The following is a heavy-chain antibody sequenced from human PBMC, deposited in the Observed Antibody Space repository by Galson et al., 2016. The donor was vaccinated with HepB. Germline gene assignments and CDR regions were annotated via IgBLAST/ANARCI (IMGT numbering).Heavy chain of an antibody. CDR1: GGSISQNNW. Sequence: SETLSLTCGVSGGSISQNNWWTWVRQAPGMGLEWIGEVFHSGNSVYNPSLKSRVSISVDKSKNHFPLRLTSVTAADTAIYFCTRHSKLSDWYFDLWGRGTLVTVSS. CDR3: TRHSKLSDWYFDL. V-gene: IGHV4/OR15-8*01. D-gene: IGHD1-26*01. J-gene: IGHJ2*01. CDR2: VFHSGNS.